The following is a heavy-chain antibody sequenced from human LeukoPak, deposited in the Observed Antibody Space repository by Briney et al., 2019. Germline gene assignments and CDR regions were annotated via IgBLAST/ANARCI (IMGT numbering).Heavy chain of an antibody. J-gene: IGHJ4*02. CDR1: GFTFSSYS. Sequence: GGSLRLSCAASGFTFSSYSMNWVRQAPGKGLEWVSSISRSATTIYYADSVKGRFTISRDNAKNSLYLQMNSLRAEDTAVYFCARVGALSSSWLFYWGQGTLVTVSS. D-gene: IGHD6-13*01. CDR3: ARVGALSSSWLFY. CDR2: ISRSATTI. V-gene: IGHV3-48*04.